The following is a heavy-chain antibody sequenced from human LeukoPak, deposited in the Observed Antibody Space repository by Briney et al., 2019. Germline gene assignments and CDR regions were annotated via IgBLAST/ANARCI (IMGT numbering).Heavy chain of an antibody. Sequence: GGSLRLSCAASGFTFSNYYMSWVRQAPGKGLEWVANIKQDGSDKSYVDSVKGQFTISRDNAENSLYLQMNSLRAEDTAVYFCARDREVGATIHDYWGQGTLVTVSS. CDR1: GFTFSNYY. V-gene: IGHV3-7*01. CDR3: ARDREVGATIHDY. D-gene: IGHD1-26*01. J-gene: IGHJ4*02. CDR2: IKQDGSDK.